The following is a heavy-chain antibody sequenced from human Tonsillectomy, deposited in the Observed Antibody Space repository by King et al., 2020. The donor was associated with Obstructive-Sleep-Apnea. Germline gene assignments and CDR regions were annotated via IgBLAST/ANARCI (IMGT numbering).Heavy chain of an antibody. CDR2: ISSDGSNN. CDR3: ASSFPDRYYYYYYGMDV. V-gene: IGHV3-30*04. J-gene: IGHJ6*02. CDR1: GFTFSSYA. Sequence: VQLVESGGGVVQPGRSRRLSCAASGFTFSSYAIHWVRQAPGKGLEWVAFISSDGSNNYYAVSVKGRFTISRDISKNTLYLQMNSLGAEDTAVYYCASSFPDRYYYYYYGMDVWGQGTTVTVSS.